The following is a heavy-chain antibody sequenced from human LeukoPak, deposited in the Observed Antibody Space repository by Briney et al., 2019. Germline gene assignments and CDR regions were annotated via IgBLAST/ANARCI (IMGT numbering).Heavy chain of an antibody. CDR3: AKEGSVLRFLEWLPYFDY. CDR1: GFRFSSYG. V-gene: IGHV3-30*18. Sequence: RRSLRLSCAASGFRFSSYGMHWVRQAPGKGLEWVAVISDDGIKIYYGDSVKGRFTISRDNSKKTLYLQMNSLRAEDTAVYYCAKEGSVLRFLEWLPYFDYWGQGTLVTVSS. J-gene: IGHJ4*02. CDR2: ISDDGIKI. D-gene: IGHD3-3*01.